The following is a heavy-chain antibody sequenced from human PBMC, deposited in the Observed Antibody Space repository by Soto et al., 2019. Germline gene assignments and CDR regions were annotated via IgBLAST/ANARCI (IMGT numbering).Heavy chain of an antibody. D-gene: IGHD4-17*01. CDR3: ARSPAYGDYANLDT. Sequence: SETLSLTCTVSGDSVSKYYWNWIRQPAGKGLEWIGRIYTTRSPNYNPSLKSRVTMSVDTSKNQFSMKMNLTSVTAADTAVYYCARSPAYGDYANLDTWGQGTLVSVSA. CDR1: GDSVSKYY. CDR2: IYTTRSP. V-gene: IGHV4-4*07. J-gene: IGHJ5*02.